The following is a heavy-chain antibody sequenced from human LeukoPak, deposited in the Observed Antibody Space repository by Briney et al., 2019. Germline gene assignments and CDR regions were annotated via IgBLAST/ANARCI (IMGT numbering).Heavy chain of an antibody. D-gene: IGHD3-22*01. J-gene: IGHJ4*02. CDR3: ARGNVEDYYYDSSGLYFDY. CDR2: INHSGST. CDR1: GGSFSGYY. V-gene: IGHV4-34*01. Sequence: SETLSLTCAVYGGSFSGYYWSWIRQPPGKGLGWIGEINHSGSTNYNPSLKSRVTISVDTSKNQFSLKLSSVTAADTAVYYCARGNVEDYYYDSSGLYFDYWGQGTLVTVSS.